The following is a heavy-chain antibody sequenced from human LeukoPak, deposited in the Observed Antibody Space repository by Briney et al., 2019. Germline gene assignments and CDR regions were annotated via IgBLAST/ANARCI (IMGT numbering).Heavy chain of an antibody. J-gene: IGHJ4*02. CDR3: AALVGTTLLFDY. CDR1: GGSISSYY. D-gene: IGHD1-1*01. V-gene: IGHV4-59*08. CDR2: IYYSGST. Sequence: SETLSLTCTVSGGSISSYYWSWIRQPPGKGLEWIGYIYYSGSTNYNPSLKSRVTISVDTSKNQFSLKLSSVTAADTAVYYCAALVGTTLLFDYWGQGTLVTVSS.